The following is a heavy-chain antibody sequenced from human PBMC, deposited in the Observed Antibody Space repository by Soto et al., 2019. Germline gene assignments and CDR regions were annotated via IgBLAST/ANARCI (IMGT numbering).Heavy chain of an antibody. D-gene: IGHD2-2*01. CDR2: ISGSGGST. CDR3: AKIPNEIVVVPAAMGLFDY. CDR1: GFTFSSYA. Sequence: GGSLRLSCAASGFTFSSYAMSWVRQAPGKGLEWVSAISGSGGSTYYADSVKGRFTISRDNSKNTLYLQMNSLRAEDTAVYYCAKIPNEIVVVPAAMGLFDYWGQGTLVTVSS. V-gene: IGHV3-23*01. J-gene: IGHJ4*02.